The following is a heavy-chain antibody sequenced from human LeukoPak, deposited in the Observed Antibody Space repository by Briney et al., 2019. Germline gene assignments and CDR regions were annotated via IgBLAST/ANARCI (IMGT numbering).Heavy chain of an antibody. D-gene: IGHD3-22*01. V-gene: IGHV4-39*01. Sequence: PSETLSLTCTVSGGSISSSSYYWGWIRQPPGKGLEWIGSVYYSGSTYYNPSLKSRVTISVDTPKNQFSLKLSSVTAADTAVYYCASLVYYDRSGYPYYFDYWGQGTLVTVSS. CDR3: ASLVYYDRSGYPYYFDY. CDR1: GGSISSSSYY. CDR2: VYYSGST. J-gene: IGHJ4*02.